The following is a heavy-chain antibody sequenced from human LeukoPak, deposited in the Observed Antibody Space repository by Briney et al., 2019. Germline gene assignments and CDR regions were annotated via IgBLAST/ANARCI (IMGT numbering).Heavy chain of an antibody. CDR2: IYYSGST. D-gene: IGHD3-22*01. Sequence: SETLSLTCTVSGGSISSGDYYWGWIRQPPGKGLEWIGYIYYSGSTYYNPSLKSRVTISVDTSKNQFSLKLSSVTAADTAVYYCASQNGFSGYELRFDYWGQGTLVTVSS. J-gene: IGHJ4*02. CDR3: ASQNGFSGYELRFDY. V-gene: IGHV4-30-4*01. CDR1: GGSISSGDYY.